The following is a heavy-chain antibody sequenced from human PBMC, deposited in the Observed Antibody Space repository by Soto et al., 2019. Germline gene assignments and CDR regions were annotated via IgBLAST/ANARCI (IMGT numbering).Heavy chain of an antibody. Sequence: QVQLQESGPGLVRPSQTLSLTCTVSGDSINRGGYYWTWIRQHPGKGLEWIGYIYYRGRTHYNPSLKGRVTISVDTSKNQFSLKLNSVTAADTALYYCAREEGGYRNFDYWGQGTLVTVSS. V-gene: IGHV4-31*03. CDR3: AREEGGYRNFDY. CDR1: GDSINRGGYY. D-gene: IGHD3-22*01. CDR2: IYYRGRT. J-gene: IGHJ4*02.